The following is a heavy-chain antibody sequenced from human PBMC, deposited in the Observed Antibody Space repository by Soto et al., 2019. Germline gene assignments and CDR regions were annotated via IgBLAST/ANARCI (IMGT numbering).Heavy chain of an antibody. V-gene: IGHV1-46*01. Sequence: GASVKVSCKASGYTFTSYYMHWVRQAPGQGLEWMGIINPSGGSTSYTQKFQGRVTMTRDTSTSTVYMELSRLRSEDTAVYYCARPDSSGYYYSYYFDYWGQGTLVTVSS. D-gene: IGHD3-22*01. CDR3: ARPDSSGYYYSYYFDY. J-gene: IGHJ4*02. CDR2: INPSGGST. CDR1: GYTFTSYY.